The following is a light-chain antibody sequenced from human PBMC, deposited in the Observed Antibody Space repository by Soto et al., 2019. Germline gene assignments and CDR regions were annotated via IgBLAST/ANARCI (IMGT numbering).Light chain of an antibody. CDR1: QSVSSSY. CDR2: GAS. J-gene: IGKJ5*01. V-gene: IGKV3D-20*02. Sequence: EIVLTQSPGTLSLSPGERATLSCRASQSVSSSYLAWYQQKPGQAPRLLIYGASSRATGIPDRFSGSGSGTDFTLTISRLEPEDFAVYYCQQRGNWPPITFGQGTRLEI. CDR3: QQRGNWPPIT.